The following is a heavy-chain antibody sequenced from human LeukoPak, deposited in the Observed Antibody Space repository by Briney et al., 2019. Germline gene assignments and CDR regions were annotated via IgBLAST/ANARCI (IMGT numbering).Heavy chain of an antibody. CDR1: GGSISSSSYY. V-gene: IGHV4-39*07. CDR2: IYYSGST. D-gene: IGHD3-22*01. J-gene: IGHJ4*02. CDR3: ARVRGVRYYYDSSGYYPSMYYFDY. Sequence: SETLSLTCTVSGGSISSSSYYWGWIRQPPGKGLEWIESIYYSGSTYYNPSLKSRVTISVDTSKNQFSLKLSSVTAADTAVYYCARVRGVRYYYDSSGYYPSMYYFDYWGQGTLVTVSS.